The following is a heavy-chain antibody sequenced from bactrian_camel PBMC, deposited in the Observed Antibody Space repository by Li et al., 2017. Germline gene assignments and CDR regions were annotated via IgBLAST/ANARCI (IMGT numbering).Heavy chain of an antibody. CDR2: IDRRGLT. D-gene: IGHD7*01. CDR1: VYTDNSLC. V-gene: IGHV3S53*01. Sequence: HVQLVESGGGSVQTGGSLRLSCSVSVYTDNSLCMGWFRRTPGKEREGVGDIDRRGLTLYAESVKGRFTITRDSANNTVYLQMNSLKPEDTALYTCAAGGHPTSAYPLAGKLGRCSHVYDYWGEGTQVTVS. J-gene: IGHJ4*01. CDR3: AAGGHPTSAYPLAGKLGRCSHVYDY.